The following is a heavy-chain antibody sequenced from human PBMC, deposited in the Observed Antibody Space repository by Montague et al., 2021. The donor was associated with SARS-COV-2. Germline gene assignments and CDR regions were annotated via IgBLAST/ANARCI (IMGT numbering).Heavy chain of an antibody. CDR3: TRDYRSIVGDGLDI. Sequence: SLRLSCAASGFTFSNYDMNWVRQAPGKGPEWISYISTSAYTTSYAGSVKGRFTISRDNGKHSLYLQMNSLRVEDTAGYYCTRDYRSIVGDGLDIWGQGTKVTVSS. V-gene: IGHV3-48*03. D-gene: IGHD3-16*02. J-gene: IGHJ3*02. CDR1: GFTFSNYD. CDR2: ISTSAYTT.